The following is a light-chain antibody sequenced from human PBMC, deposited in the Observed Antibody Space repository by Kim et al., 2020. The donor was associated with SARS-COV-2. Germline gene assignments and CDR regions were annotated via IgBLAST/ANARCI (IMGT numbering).Light chain of an antibody. CDR3: QLWDSSSDHWV. V-gene: IGLV3-21*04. J-gene: IGLJ2*01. Sequence: SYELTQPPSVSVAPGKTARITCGGNNIGSKSVHWYQQKPGQAPVLVIYYDNDRPSGIPERFSGSNSGNTATLTISRVEAGDEADYYCQLWDSSSDHWVFGGGTQLTFL. CDR1: NIGSKS. CDR2: YDN.